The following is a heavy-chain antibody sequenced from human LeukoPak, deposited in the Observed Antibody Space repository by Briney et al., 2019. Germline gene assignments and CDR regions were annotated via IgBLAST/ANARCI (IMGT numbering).Heavy chain of an antibody. J-gene: IGHJ3*02. Sequence: ASVKVSCKASGYTFTSYGISWVRQAPGQGLEWMGWISAYNGNTNYAQKLQGRVTMTTDTSTSTAYMELRSLRSDDTVVYYCARTNTPGGYYDSSGSTEGDAFDIWGQGTMVTVSS. D-gene: IGHD3-22*01. CDR3: ARTNTPGGYYDSSGSTEGDAFDI. CDR1: GYTFTSYG. V-gene: IGHV1-18*01. CDR2: ISAYNGNT.